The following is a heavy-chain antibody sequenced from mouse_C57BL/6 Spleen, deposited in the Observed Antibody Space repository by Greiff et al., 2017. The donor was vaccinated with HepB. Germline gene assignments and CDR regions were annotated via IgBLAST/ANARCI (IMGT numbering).Heavy chain of an antibody. Sequence: QVQLQQSGAELVMPGASVKLSCKASGYTFTSYWMHWVKQRPGQGLEWIGEIDPSDSYTNYNQKFKGKSTLTVDKSSSTAYMQLSSLTSEDSAVYYCARGDSRYAMDYWGQGTSVTVSS. CDR3: ARGDSRYAMDY. V-gene: IGHV1-69*01. CDR2: IDPSDSYT. D-gene: IGHD6-1*01. CDR1: GYTFTSYW. J-gene: IGHJ4*01.